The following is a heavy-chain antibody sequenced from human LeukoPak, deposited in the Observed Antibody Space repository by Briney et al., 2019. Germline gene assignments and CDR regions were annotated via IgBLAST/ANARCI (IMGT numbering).Heavy chain of an antibody. Sequence: ASVKVSCKASGYSFPSYDITWVRQAPGQGLEWMGRISGYNGNTKYAQKFQGRVTMTTDTSTSTAYMDLRGLRSDDAAVYYCARVLPPTYIGIVQTAPYYFDFWGQGTLVTVSS. V-gene: IGHV1-18*01. D-gene: IGHD2/OR15-2a*01. CDR1: GYSFPSYD. CDR3: ARVLPPTYIGIVQTAPYYFDF. CDR2: ISGYNGNT. J-gene: IGHJ4*02.